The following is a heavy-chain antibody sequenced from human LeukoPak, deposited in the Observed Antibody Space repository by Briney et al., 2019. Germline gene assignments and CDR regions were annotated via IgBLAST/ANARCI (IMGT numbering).Heavy chain of an antibody. CDR3: AKAYDILTGYYPRQPGYYYYYMDV. J-gene: IGHJ6*03. CDR1: GFTFSSYE. Sequence: PGGSLRLSCAASGFTFSSYEMNWVRQAPGKGLEWVSYISSSGSTIYYADSVKGRFTISRDNAKNSLYLQMNSLRAEDTAVYYCAKAYDILTGYYPRQPGYYYYYMDVWGKGTTVTISS. CDR2: ISSSGSTI. V-gene: IGHV3-48*03. D-gene: IGHD3-9*01.